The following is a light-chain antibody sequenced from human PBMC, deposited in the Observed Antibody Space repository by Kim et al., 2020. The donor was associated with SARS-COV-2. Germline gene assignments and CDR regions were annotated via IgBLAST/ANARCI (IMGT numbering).Light chain of an antibody. CDR3: QQYESYSPT. J-gene: IGKJ1*01. Sequence: ASGGGGGAITCRPSKRSSGSLAGYQQKPGKAPKLLISDASSLESGVPSRFSGSGSGTEFSLTITSLQHDDFATYYCQQYESYSPTFGQGTKVDIK. CDR2: DAS. V-gene: IGKV1-5*01. CDR1: KRSSGS.